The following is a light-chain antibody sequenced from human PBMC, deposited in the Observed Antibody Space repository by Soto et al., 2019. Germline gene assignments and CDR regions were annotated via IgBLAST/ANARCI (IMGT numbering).Light chain of an antibody. CDR2: GAS. CDR3: QHYGNSPT. CDR1: QSVSSGY. V-gene: IGKV3-20*01. J-gene: IGKJ1*01. Sequence: EIVLTQSPGTLSVSPGDGATLSCRASQSVSSGYLAWYQQKPGQAPRLLIYGASRRATGIPDRFSGSGSGTDFTLSISRLEPEDFAVYWCQHYGNSPTFGQGTKVHIK.